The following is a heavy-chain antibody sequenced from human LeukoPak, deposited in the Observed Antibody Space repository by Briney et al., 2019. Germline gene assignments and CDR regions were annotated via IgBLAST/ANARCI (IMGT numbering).Heavy chain of an antibody. CDR3: ASLGLNNWFDP. CDR1: GGSISSYY. J-gene: IGHJ5*02. Sequence: SETLSPTCTVSGGSISSYYWSWIRQPPGKGLEWIGYIYYSGSTNYNPSLKSRVTISVDTSKNQFSLKLSSVTAADTAVYYCASLGLNNWFDPWGQGTLVTVSS. CDR2: IYYSGST. D-gene: IGHD7-27*01. V-gene: IGHV4-59*08.